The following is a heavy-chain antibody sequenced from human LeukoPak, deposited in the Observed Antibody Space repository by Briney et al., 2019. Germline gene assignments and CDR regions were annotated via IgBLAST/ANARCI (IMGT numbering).Heavy chain of an antibody. J-gene: IGHJ4*02. Sequence: GRSPRLSCAASGFTFSTYAMHWVRQAPGKGLEWVAVISYDGSNKYYADSVKGRFTISRDNAKNSLYLQMNSLRAEDTAVYYCAKKVPAAHWGQGTLVTVSS. CDR3: AKKVPAAH. CDR1: GFTFSTYA. D-gene: IGHD2-2*01. V-gene: IGHV3-30-3*02. CDR2: ISYDGSNK.